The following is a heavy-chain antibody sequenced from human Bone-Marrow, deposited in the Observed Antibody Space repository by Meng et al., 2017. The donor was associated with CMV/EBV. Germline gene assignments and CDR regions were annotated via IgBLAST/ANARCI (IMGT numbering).Heavy chain of an antibody. CDR1: GFTFSDYY. V-gene: IGHV3-11*01. Sequence: GESLKISCAASGFTFSDYYMSWIRQAPGKGLEWVSYISSSGSTIYYADSVKGRFTISRDNAKNSLYLQMNSLRAEDTAVYYCVRDSPPYYCGMDVWGQGTTVTVSS. CDR3: VRDSPPYYCGMDV. CDR2: ISSSGSTI. J-gene: IGHJ6*02.